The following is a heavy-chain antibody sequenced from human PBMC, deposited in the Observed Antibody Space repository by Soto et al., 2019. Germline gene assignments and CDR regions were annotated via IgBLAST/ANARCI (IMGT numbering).Heavy chain of an antibody. CDR1: GFTFSSYS. CDR2: ISSSSSYI. V-gene: IGHV3-21*01. CDR3: ARRYCSSTSCLYYFDY. Sequence: GGSLRLSCAASGFTFSSYSMNWVRQAPGKGLEWVSSISSSSSYIYYADSVKGRFTISRDNAKNSLYLQMNSLRAEDTAVYYCARRYCSSTSCLYYFDYWGQGTLVTVSS. J-gene: IGHJ4*02. D-gene: IGHD2-2*01.